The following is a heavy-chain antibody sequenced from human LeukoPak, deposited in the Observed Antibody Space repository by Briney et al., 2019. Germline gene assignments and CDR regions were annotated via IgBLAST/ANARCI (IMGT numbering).Heavy chain of an antibody. J-gene: IGHJ3*02. V-gene: IGHV4-31*03. CDR3: ARWFTVPYAFDI. CDR2: IYYSGST. D-gene: IGHD3-10*01. CDR1: GGSISSGGYY. Sequence: SETLSLTCTVSGGSISSGGYYWSWIRQHPGKGLEWIGYIYYSGSTYYNPSLKSRVTISVDTSKNQFSLKLNSVTAADTAVYYCARWFTVPYAFDIWGQGTMVTVSS.